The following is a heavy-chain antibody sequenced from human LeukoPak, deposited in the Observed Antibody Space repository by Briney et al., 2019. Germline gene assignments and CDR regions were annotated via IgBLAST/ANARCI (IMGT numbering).Heavy chain of an antibody. CDR3: ASRRLWLQNGESAFDY. V-gene: IGHV3-30-3*01. Sequence: GGSLRLSCAASGFTFNTYAMHGVRQAPGKGLEWVAVISYDGSNKDYADSVKGRFTISRDNSKDTLYLQMNSLRAEDTAVYYCASRRLWLQNGESAFDYWGQGTLVTVSS. CDR2: ISYDGSNK. CDR1: GFTFNTYA. J-gene: IGHJ4*02. D-gene: IGHD5-18*01.